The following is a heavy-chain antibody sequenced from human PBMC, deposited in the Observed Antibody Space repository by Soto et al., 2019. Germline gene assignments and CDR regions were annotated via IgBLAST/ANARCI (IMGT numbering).Heavy chain of an antibody. CDR3: ARDKSSSYSGSYLYYFDY. V-gene: IGHV1-69*01. Sequence: QVQLVQSGAEVKKPGSSVKVSCKASGGTFSSYAISWVRQAPGQGLEWMGGIIPIFGTANYAQKFQGRVTITADESTSSAYMALSSLRYDDTDVYYCARDKSSSYSGSYLYYFDYWGQGTLVTVSS. CDR2: IIPIFGTA. J-gene: IGHJ4*02. CDR1: GGTFSSYA. D-gene: IGHD1-26*01.